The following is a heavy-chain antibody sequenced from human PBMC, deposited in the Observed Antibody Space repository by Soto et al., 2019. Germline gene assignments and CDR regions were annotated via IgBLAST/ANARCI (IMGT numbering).Heavy chain of an antibody. Sequence: ASLKVSCKASGYTFTSYGISWVRQAPGQGLEWMGWISAYNGNTNYAQNLQGRVTMTTDTSTSTAYMELRSLRSDDTAVYYCARDQHSIFGVVVMARFDYWGQGALVTVSS. D-gene: IGHD3-3*01. CDR3: ARDQHSIFGVVVMARFDY. V-gene: IGHV1-18*01. CDR2: ISAYNGNT. J-gene: IGHJ4*02. CDR1: GYTFTSYG.